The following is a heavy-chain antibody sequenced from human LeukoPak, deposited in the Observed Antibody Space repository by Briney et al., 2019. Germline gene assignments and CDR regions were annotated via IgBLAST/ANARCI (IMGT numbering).Heavy chain of an antibody. CDR3: AKVPPPTMVRGVIRYYMDV. D-gene: IGHD3-10*01. Sequence: PGGSLRLSCAASGFTFSSYAMSWVRQAPGKGLEWVSAISGSGGSTYYADSVKGRFTISRDNSKNTLYLQMNSLRAEDTAVYYCAKVPPPTMVRGVIRYYMDVWGKGTTVTVSS. J-gene: IGHJ6*03. CDR1: GFTFSSYA. CDR2: ISGSGGST. V-gene: IGHV3-23*01.